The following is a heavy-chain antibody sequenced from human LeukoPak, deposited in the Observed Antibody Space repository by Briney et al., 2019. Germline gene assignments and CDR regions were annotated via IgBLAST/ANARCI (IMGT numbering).Heavy chain of an antibody. J-gene: IGHJ3*02. CDR3: ARDIPLVIYAFDI. V-gene: IGHV3-7*01. CDR2: IKQDGSEK. CDR1: GFTFSSCW. D-gene: IGHD3-22*01. Sequence: GGSLRLSCAASGFTFSSCWMSWVRQAPGKGLEWVANIKQDGSEKYYVDSVKGRFTISRDNAKNSLYLQMNSLRAEDTAVYYCARDIPLVIYAFDIWGQGTMVTVSS.